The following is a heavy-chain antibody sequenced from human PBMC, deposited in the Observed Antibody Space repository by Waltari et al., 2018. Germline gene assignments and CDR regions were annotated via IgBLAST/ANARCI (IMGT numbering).Heavy chain of an antibody. Sequence: EVQLLASGGGLVQPGGSLRLSCAASGFTFSSYAMSWVRQAPGKGQEWVSAISVSGGSTYYADSVKGRFTISRDNSKNTLYLQMNSRRAEDTAVYYCAKDQLTMIVVGPFDYWGQGTLVTVSS. J-gene: IGHJ4*02. CDR3: AKDQLTMIVVGPFDY. V-gene: IGHV3-23*01. D-gene: IGHD3-22*01. CDR2: ISVSGGST. CDR1: GFTFSSYA.